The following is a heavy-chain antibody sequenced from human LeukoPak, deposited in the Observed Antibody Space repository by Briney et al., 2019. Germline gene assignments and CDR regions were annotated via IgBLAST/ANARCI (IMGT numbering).Heavy chain of an antibody. J-gene: IGHJ4*02. CDR1: GFTFSSYA. CDR2: ISGSGGST. CDR3: AEEYYDSSGYYVDY. V-gene: IGHV3-23*01. Sequence: GGSLRLSCAASGFTFSSYAVSWVRQAPGKGLEWVSAISGSGGSTYYADSVKGRITISRDNSKNTLYLQMNSLRAEDTAVYYCAEEYYDSSGYYVDYWGQGTLVTVSS. D-gene: IGHD3-22*01.